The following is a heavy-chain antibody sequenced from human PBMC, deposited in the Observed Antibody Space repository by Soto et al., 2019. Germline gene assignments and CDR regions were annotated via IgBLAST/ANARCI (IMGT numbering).Heavy chain of an antibody. J-gene: IGHJ4*02. D-gene: IGHD3-3*01. V-gene: IGHV1-69*01. CDR2: VIPIFSIM. CDR1: GGTLRNYA. CDR3: AIGRTIFGVVNFAY. Sequence: QVQLVQSGAEVKKPGSSVKVSCKASGGTLRNYAIAWVRLAPGQGLEWVGGVIPIFSIMKYAQKFQDRVTFTADDSTKTAYMELISLTSEVTAVYYCAIGRTIFGVVNFAYWGQGTLVTVSS.